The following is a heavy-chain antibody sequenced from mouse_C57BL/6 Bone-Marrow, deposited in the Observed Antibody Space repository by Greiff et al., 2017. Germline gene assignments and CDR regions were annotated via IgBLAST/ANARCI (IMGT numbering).Heavy chain of an antibody. Sequence: EVQLQQSGAELVRPGASVKLSCTASGFNIKDDYMHWVKQRPEQGLEWIGWIDPENGGTEYASKFQGKAPITADTSSNTSYLELSSLTSEDTAVYYCTTGEYYGNYDWYVDVWGTGTTVTVSS. V-gene: IGHV14-4*01. D-gene: IGHD2-1*01. CDR3: TTGEYYGNYDWYVDV. CDR1: GFNIKDDY. J-gene: IGHJ1*03. CDR2: IDPENGGT.